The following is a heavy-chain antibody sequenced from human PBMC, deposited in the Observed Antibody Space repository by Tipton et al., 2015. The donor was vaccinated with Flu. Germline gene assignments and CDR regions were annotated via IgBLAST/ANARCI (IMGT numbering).Heavy chain of an antibody. D-gene: IGHD4-11*01. J-gene: IGHJ5*01. V-gene: IGHV4-38-2*01. CDR3: ARRDFSNSVSEPKNWFDL. Sequence: TLSLTCSVSGASVGSPYCWGWVRQPLGKRLEWIGNICPGSPYYNPSLRSRVTISVARAKAQFSLRLTSVTAADTAVYFCARRDFSNSVSEPKNWFDLWGRGTLVTVSS. CDR2: ICPGSP. CDR1: GASVGSPYC.